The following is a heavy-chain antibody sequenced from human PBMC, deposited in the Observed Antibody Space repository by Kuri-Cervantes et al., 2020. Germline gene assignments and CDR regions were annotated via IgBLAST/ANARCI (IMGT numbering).Heavy chain of an antibody. CDR2: ISSDGSNT. D-gene: IGHD6-6*01. Sequence: GGSLRLSCAASGFTFSSYGRHWVRQAPGKGLEWVAVISSDGSNTYCADSVKGRFTISRDNSKNTLYLQMNSLRAEDTAVYYCAKLGSSLMGAAWFDPWDQGTLVTVSS. CDR3: AKLGSSLMGAAWFDP. V-gene: IGHV3-30*18. CDR1: GFTFSSYG. J-gene: IGHJ5*02.